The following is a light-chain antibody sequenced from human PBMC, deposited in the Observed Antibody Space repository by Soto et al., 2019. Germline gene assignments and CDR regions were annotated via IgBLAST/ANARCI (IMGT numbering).Light chain of an antibody. CDR3: QKYNSYPYN. J-gene: IGKJ2*01. CDR1: QGVSSGD. CDR2: GTS. Sequence: EIVLTQSPGTLSLSPVERATLSCRASQGVSSGDLAWYQQNPGQAPRLLISGTSSRATGIPDRFSGSGSGTDFTLTISRLEPDDFATYYCQKYNSYPYNFGQGTKVDIK. V-gene: IGKV3-20*01.